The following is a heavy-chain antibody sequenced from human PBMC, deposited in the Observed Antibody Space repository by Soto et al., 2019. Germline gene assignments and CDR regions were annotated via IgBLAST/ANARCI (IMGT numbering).Heavy chain of an antibody. Sequence: QVQLVQSGAEVKKPGASVKVSCKASGYTFTSTWMHWVRQAPGQGLEWMGIINPYGGAATYAEKSQGRVTMTRDTGTATDYIELMTLRSEDTAMYYCASDRSHISAYLCVDYWGQGTQVTVSS. CDR2: INPYGGAA. V-gene: IGHV1-46*01. D-gene: IGHD3-22*01. CDR3: ASDRSHISAYLCVDY. CDR1: GYTFTSTW. J-gene: IGHJ4*02.